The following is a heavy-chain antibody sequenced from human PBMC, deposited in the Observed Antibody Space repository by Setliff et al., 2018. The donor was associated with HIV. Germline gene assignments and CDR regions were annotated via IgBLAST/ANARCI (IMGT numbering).Heavy chain of an antibody. D-gene: IGHD4-17*01. V-gene: IGHV1-2*02. CDR2: INPNSGDT. Sequence: ASVKVSCKASGYTFTGYYMHWVRQAPGQGLEWMGWINPNSGDTNYAQKFQGRVTMTRDTSMRTAYMELSRLRSADTAVYYCARDASPDGDPAVDAFDIWGQGTMVTVSS. J-gene: IGHJ3*02. CDR3: ARDASPDGDPAVDAFDI. CDR1: GYTFTGYY.